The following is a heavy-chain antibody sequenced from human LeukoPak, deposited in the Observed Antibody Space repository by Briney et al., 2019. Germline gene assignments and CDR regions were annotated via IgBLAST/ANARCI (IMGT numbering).Heavy chain of an antibody. D-gene: IGHD3-3*01. J-gene: IGHJ4*02. Sequence: SETLSLTCTVSGGSISSSSYYWGWIRQPPGKGLEWIGSIYYSGSTYYNPSLKSRVTISVDTSKNQFSLKLSSVTAADTAVYYCARHSDTYYDFWSGYYRGGPFDYWGQGTPVTVSS. CDR2: IYYSGST. CDR1: GGSISSSSYY. CDR3: ARHSDTYYDFWSGYYRGGPFDY. V-gene: IGHV4-39*01.